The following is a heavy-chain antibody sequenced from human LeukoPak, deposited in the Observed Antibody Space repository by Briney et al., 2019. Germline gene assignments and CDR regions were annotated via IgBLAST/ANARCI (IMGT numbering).Heavy chain of an antibody. Sequence: GGSLRLSCVASGFTFTRYAMHWVRQAPGKGLEWVTVVSYDGNDKYYADSVKGRFTISRDNSKSTVYLQMNSLRAEDTAVYYCARDDALATDGFDSWGQGTLVTVSS. J-gene: IGHJ4*02. CDR1: GFTFTRYA. D-gene: IGHD5-24*01. V-gene: IGHV3-30*04. CDR2: VSYDGNDK. CDR3: ARDDALATDGFDS.